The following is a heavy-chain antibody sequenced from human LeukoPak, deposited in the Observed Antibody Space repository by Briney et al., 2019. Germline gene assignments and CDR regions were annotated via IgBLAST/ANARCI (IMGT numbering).Heavy chain of an antibody. Sequence: GGSLRLSCAASGFTFSSYAMSWVRQAPGKGLEWVSAISGSGGSTYYADSVKGRFTISRDNSKNTLYLQMNSLRAEDTAVYYCAKARVGIVATTRAFDYWGQGTLVTVSS. CDR1: GFTFSSYA. CDR2: ISGSGGST. J-gene: IGHJ4*02. D-gene: IGHD5-12*01. CDR3: AKARVGIVATTRAFDY. V-gene: IGHV3-23*01.